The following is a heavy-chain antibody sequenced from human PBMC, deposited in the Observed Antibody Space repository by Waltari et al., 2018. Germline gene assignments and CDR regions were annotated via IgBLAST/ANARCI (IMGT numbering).Heavy chain of an antibody. CDR1: GGSFSGYY. V-gene: IGHV4-34*01. CDR3: ARGSNGRTPYFDY. J-gene: IGHJ4*02. CDR2: INHSGST. Sequence: QVQLQQWGAGLLKPSETLSLTCAVYGGSFSGYYWSWIRQPPGKGLEWIGEINHSGSTNYNPSLKSRVTISVDTSKNQFSLKLSSVTAADTAVYYCARGSNGRTPYFDYWGQGTLVTVSS.